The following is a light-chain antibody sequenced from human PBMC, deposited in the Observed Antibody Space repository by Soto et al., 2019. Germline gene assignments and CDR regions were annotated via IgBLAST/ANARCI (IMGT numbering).Light chain of an antibody. CDR2: KAS. V-gene: IGKV1-5*03. Sequence: DIQMTQSPSTLSASVGDRVTITCRASQSISIWLAWYQQKPGKAPKILIYKASSLESGVPSRFSGSGSGTEFTLTIRSPQPDDFATYYCQQYSTYTPRTFGQGTTVDIK. CDR1: QSISIW. CDR3: QQYSTYTPRT. J-gene: IGKJ1*01.